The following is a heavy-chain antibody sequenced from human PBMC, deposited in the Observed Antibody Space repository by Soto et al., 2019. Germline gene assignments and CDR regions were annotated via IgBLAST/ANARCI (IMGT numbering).Heavy chain of an antibody. CDR2: IYYSGST. V-gene: IGHV4-39*01. CDR1: GGSISSSSDY. D-gene: IGHD6-13*01. J-gene: IGHJ3*02. Sequence: TCTVSGGSISSSSDYWGWIRQPPGKGLEWIGSIYYSGSTYYNPSLKSRVTISVGTSKNQFSLKLSSVTAADTAVYYCASYRADPFAAAGTHDAFDIWGQGTMVTVS. CDR3: ASYRADPFAAAGTHDAFDI.